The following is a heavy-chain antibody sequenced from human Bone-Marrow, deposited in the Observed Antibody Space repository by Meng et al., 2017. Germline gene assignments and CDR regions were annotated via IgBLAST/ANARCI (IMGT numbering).Heavy chain of an antibody. CDR1: GYTVPDYW. D-gene: IGHD6-13*01. V-gene: IGHV1-2*06. Sequence: VQQVRSEAEVKKPGASVKVSCKASGYTVPDYWLHWVRRAPGQGLEWMGRINPKSGDTHYAQRFQGRVTMTGDTSISTAYMELSGLRSDDTAMYYCARDEDISAAGKLFGDYWGQGTLVTVSS. J-gene: IGHJ4*02. CDR2: INPKSGDT. CDR3: ARDEDISAAGKLFGDY.